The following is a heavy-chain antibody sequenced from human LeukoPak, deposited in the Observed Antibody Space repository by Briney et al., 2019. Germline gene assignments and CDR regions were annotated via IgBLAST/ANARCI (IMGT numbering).Heavy chain of an antibody. D-gene: IGHD4-17*01. Sequence: GGSLRLSCAASGFTLSTYDVHWDRQGPGKGLEWVAAVGTSGHTFYPDSVKGQFTISRKNARNSVYLQMDSLRAGDTAVYYCVRSFYGDHPYWGQGTLVTVSS. CDR2: VGTSGHT. CDR1: GFTLSTYD. V-gene: IGHV3-13*01. J-gene: IGHJ4*02. CDR3: VRSFYGDHPY.